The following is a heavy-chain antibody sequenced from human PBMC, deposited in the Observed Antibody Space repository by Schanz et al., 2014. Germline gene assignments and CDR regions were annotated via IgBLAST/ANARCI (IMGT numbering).Heavy chain of an antibody. CDR1: GFTFSSYG. V-gene: IGHV3-33*03. CDR2: IWYDGSNK. Sequence: QVQLVESGGGVVQPGRSLRLSCAASGFTFSSYGMHWVRQAPGKGLEWVAVIWYDGSNKYYADSVKGRFTISRGKSKNTLFLQMNSLRAEHTAVYYCAQDRATESYDSAGPPIDYWGQGTLLTVSS. D-gene: IGHD1-26*01. CDR3: AQDRATESYDSAGPPIDY. J-gene: IGHJ4*02.